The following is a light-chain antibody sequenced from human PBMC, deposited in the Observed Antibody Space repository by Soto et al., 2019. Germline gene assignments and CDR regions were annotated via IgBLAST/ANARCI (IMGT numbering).Light chain of an antibody. J-gene: IGLJ2*01. V-gene: IGLV1-47*01. CDR1: SSNIGSNY. CDR2: RNN. CDR3: AAWDDSLSGNVV. Sequence: QSVLTQPPSASGTPGQRVTISCSGSSSNIGSNYVYWYQQLPGTAPKLLIYRNNQRPSGVPDRFSGSKSGTSASLAISGHRSDDEADYYCAAWDDSLSGNVVFGGGTQLTVL.